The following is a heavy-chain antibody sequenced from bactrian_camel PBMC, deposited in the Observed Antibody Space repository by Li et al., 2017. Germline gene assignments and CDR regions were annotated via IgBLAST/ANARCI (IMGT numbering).Heavy chain of an antibody. CDR1: GNTNSIYF. D-gene: IGHD4*01. CDR2: MSLSVNT. Sequence: HVQLVESGGGSVQAGGSLNLSCAASGNTNSIYFMGWFRQVPGKGRDGVAVMSLSVNTYYADSVKGRFTISRDIAKNTVYLQMNSLKPEDTAVYYCATGPYYSDYVSLPGDYWGQGTQVTVS. CDR3: ATGPYYSDYVSLPGDY. V-gene: IGHV3-2*01. J-gene: IGHJ4*01.